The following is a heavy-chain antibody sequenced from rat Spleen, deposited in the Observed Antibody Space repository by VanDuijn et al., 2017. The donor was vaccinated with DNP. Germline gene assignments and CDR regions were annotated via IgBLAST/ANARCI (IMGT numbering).Heavy chain of an antibody. V-gene: IGHV5-19*01. CDR3: ATHDYST. D-gene: IGHD1-2*01. CDR1: GFNVSNYG. CDR2: ISPSGGND. J-gene: IGHJ2*01. Sequence: EVQLVESGGGLVQPGRSLKLSCAASGFNVSNYGMYWIRQAPTKGLEWVASISPSGGNDYYRDSVKGRFAISRDNAKSTLYLQMDSLRSEDTATYYCATHDYSTWGQGVMVTVSS.